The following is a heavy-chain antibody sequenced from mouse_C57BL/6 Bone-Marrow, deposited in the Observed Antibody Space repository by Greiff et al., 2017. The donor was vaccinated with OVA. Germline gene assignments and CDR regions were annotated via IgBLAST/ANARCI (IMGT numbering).Heavy chain of an antibody. D-gene: IGHD5-1-1*01. CDR1: GFTFSDYG. CDR2: ISSGSGTI. J-gene: IGHJ3*01. Sequence: EVQLVESGGGLVKPGGSLKLSCAASGFTFSDYGMHWVRQAPEPGLEWVAYISSGSGTIDYAETVKGRVTISGDNAKNTLFLQMTSLRSEDTAVYYCARDDTKWGFAYWGQGTLVTVSA. CDR3: ARDDTKWGFAY. V-gene: IGHV5-17*01.